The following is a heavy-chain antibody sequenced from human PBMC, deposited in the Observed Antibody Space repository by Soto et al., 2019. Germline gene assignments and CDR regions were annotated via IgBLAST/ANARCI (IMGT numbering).Heavy chain of an antibody. CDR3: TRGRDTMIVVVITGYFDY. V-gene: IGHV3-49*03. CDR1: GFTFGDYA. Sequence: TGGSLRLSCTASGFTFGDYAMSWFRQAPGKGLEWVGFIRSKAYGGTTEYAASVKGRFTISRDDSKSIAYLQMNSLKTEDTAVYCCTRGRDTMIVVVITGYFDYWGQGTLVTVSS. D-gene: IGHD3-22*01. CDR2: IRSKAYGGTT. J-gene: IGHJ4*02.